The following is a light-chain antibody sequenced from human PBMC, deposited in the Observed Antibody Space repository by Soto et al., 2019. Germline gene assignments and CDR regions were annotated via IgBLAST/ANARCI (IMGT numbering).Light chain of an antibody. CDR2: LVT. Sequence: QSALTQPASVSGSPGQSITISCTGTSSDIGHYDYVSWYQQHPGKAPKLMIYLVTYRPSGVSNRYSGSKSGNSASLTISGLQADDEADYYCCSITNSHTYVLGSGTKVTVL. V-gene: IGLV2-14*03. CDR3: CSITNSHTYV. J-gene: IGLJ1*01. CDR1: SSDIGHYDY.